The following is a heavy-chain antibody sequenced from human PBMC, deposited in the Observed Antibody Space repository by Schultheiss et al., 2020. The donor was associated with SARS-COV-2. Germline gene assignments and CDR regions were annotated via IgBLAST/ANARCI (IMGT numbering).Heavy chain of an antibody. D-gene: IGHD1-1*01. CDR2: IKQDGSVE. CDR1: GFTFSSYG. Sequence: GESLKISCAASGFTFSSYGMHWVRQAPGKGLQWVANIKQDGSVEHYVDSVRGRFIISRDNAKNSLDLQMNSLRVDDTAVYYCVKEGEEMGTSWGQGTLVTVSS. V-gene: IGHV3-7*03. CDR3: VKEGEEMGTS. J-gene: IGHJ4*02.